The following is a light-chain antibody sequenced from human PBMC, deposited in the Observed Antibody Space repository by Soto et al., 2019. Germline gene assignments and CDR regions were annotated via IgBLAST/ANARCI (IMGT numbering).Light chain of an antibody. CDR1: QSISSW. Sequence: DIQMTQSPSTLSASVGDRVTITCRASQSISSWLAWYQQKPGKAPKLLIYKASSLESGVPSRFSGSGSGTEFTLTISSLQPDDFATYYCQQFHSFSPTFGQGTKVEIQ. V-gene: IGKV1-5*03. J-gene: IGKJ1*01. CDR2: KAS. CDR3: QQFHSFSPT.